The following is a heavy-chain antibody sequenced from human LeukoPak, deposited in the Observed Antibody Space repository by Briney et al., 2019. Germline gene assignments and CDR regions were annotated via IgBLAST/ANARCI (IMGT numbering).Heavy chain of an antibody. D-gene: IGHD7-27*01. CDR1: GFTFGSFT. V-gene: IGHV3-21*01. J-gene: IGHJ3*02. CDR2: ISSRSGHI. Sequence: GGPLGLSWEASGFTFGSFTMTWVRQLQGKGWEGVSSISSRSGHINYADSVKGRFTISRDNAKNSLYLQMNSLRVEDTAVYYCASESLGYDAFDIWGQRTMVTVSS. CDR3: ASESLGYDAFDI.